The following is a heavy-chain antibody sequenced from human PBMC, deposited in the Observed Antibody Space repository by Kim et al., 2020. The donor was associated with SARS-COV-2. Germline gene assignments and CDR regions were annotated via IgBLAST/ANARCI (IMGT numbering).Heavy chain of an antibody. Sequence: SETLSLTCAVYGGSFSGYYWSWIRQPPGKGLEWIGEINHSGSTNYNPSLKSRVTISVDTSKNQFSLKLSSVTAADTAVYYCASGETYYYYYGMDVWGQGTTVTVSS. J-gene: IGHJ6*02. V-gene: IGHV4-34*01. CDR3: ASGETYYYYYGMDV. CDR2: INHSGST. CDR1: GGSFSGYY.